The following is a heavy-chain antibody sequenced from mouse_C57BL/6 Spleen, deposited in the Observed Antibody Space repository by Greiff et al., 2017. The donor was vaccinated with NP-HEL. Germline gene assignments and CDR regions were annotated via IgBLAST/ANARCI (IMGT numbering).Heavy chain of an antibody. CDR1: GYTFTSYT. V-gene: IGHV1-4*01. D-gene: IGHD4-1*01. Sequence: QVQLKQSGAELARPGASVKMSCKASGYTFTSYTMHWVKQRPGPGLEWIGYINPSSGYTKYNQKFKDKATLTADKSSSTAYMQLSSLTSEDSAVYYCARGGTGYFDYWGQGTTLTVSS. CDR2: INPSSGYT. CDR3: ARGGTGYFDY. J-gene: IGHJ2*01.